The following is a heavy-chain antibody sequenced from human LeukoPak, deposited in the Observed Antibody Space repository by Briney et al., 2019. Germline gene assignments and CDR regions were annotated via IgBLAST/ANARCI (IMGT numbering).Heavy chain of an antibody. Sequence: GGSLRLSCAASGFTFSSYAMSWVRQAPGKGLEWVAVISYDGSNKYYADSVKGRFTISRDNSKNTLYLQMNSLRAEDTAVYYCAKAPWGAGHYFDYWGQGTLVTVSS. CDR3: AKAPWGAGHYFDY. D-gene: IGHD3-16*01. V-gene: IGHV3-30*18. CDR1: GFTFSSYA. J-gene: IGHJ4*02. CDR2: ISYDGSNK.